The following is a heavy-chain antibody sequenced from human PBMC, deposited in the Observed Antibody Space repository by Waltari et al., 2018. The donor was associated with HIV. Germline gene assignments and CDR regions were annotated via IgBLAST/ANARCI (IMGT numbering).Heavy chain of an antibody. V-gene: IGHV4-34*02. J-gene: IGHJ4*02. CDR1: GGSFSGYY. Sequence: QVQLQQWGAGLLKPSETLSLTCAVYGGSFSGYYWSWIRQPPGKGLEWIGEINHSRSTNYNPSLKTRVAMSVDTSKNQFSLKLSSVTAADTAVYYCARGHLYYYDSTGYSYYFDYWGQGSLVTVYS. D-gene: IGHD3-22*01. CDR2: INHSRST. CDR3: ARGHLYYYDSTGYSYYFDY.